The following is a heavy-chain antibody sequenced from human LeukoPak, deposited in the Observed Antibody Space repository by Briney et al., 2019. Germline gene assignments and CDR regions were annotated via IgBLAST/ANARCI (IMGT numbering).Heavy chain of an antibody. Sequence: GGSLRLSCAASGFTFSSYAMSWVRQAPGKGLEWVSAISGSGGSTYYADSVKGRFTISRDNSKNTLYLQMNSLRAEDTAVYYCAKDTKPDTDFDYSGSSLDPNPAFDNWGQGTLVTASS. J-gene: IGHJ4*02. D-gene: IGHD1-26*01. V-gene: IGHV3-23*01. CDR2: ISGSGGST. CDR1: GFTFSSYA. CDR3: AKDTKPDTDFDYSGSSLDPNPAFDN.